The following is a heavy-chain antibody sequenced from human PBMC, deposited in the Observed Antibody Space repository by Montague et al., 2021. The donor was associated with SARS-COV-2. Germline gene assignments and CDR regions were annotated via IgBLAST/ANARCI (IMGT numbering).Heavy chain of an antibody. D-gene: IGHD1-20*01. Sequence: SETLSLTCTVSGASVRSGNSYWNWIRQPPGKGLEWIGYISYSGSTNYSPSLKSRVTISVDMSKNQFSLQLNSVTAADSAVYYCARTEYNWNDWFDPWGQGTLVTVSS. CDR3: ARTEYNWNDWFDP. J-gene: IGHJ5*02. V-gene: IGHV4-61*01. CDR2: ISYSGST. CDR1: GASVRSGNSY.